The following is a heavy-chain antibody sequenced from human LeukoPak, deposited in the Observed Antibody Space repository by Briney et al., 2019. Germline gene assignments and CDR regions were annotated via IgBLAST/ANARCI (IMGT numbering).Heavy chain of an antibody. J-gene: IGHJ4*02. D-gene: IGHD5-24*01. Sequence: SETLSLTCAVYGGSFSGYYWSWIRQPPGKGLEWIGEINHSGSTNYNPSLKSRVTISVDTSKNQFSLKLSSVTAADTAVYYCARVGNGYNYYFGYWGQGTLVTVSS. V-gene: IGHV4-34*01. CDR2: INHSGST. CDR1: GGSFSGYY. CDR3: ARVGNGYNYYFGY.